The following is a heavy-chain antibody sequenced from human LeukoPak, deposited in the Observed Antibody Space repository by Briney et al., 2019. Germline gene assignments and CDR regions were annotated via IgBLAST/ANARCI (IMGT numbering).Heavy chain of an antibody. CDR1: GFTFSSYA. D-gene: IGHD3-16*01. CDR3: ANANSDYITVDY. CDR2: ISGGGGTT. J-gene: IGHJ4*02. Sequence: GGSLRLSCAASGFTFSSYAMSLVRQAPGKGLEWVSGISGGGGTTFYADSVKGRFTISRDNSKNTLYLQMNSLRVEDTAVYYCANANSDYITVDYWGQGTLVTVSS. V-gene: IGHV3-23*01.